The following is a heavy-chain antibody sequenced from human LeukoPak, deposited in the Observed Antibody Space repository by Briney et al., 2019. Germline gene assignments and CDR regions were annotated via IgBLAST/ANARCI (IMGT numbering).Heavy chain of an antibody. CDR1: GGSFSGYY. CDR3: ARDPTAAGKGAWFDP. J-gene: IGHJ5*02. Sequence: SETLSLTCAVYGGSFSGYYWSWIRQPPGKGLEWIGSIYYSGSTYYNPSLKSRVTISVDTSKNQFSLKLSSVAAADTAVYYCARDPTAAGKGAWFDPWGQGTLVTVSS. CDR2: IYYSGST. D-gene: IGHD6-13*01. V-gene: IGHV4-34*01.